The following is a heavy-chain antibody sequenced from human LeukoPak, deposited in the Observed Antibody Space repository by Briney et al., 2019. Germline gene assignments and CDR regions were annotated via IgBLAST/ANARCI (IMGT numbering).Heavy chain of an antibody. Sequence: GASVKVSCKASGGTFSSYAISWVRQAPGQGLEGMGGIIPIFGTANYAQKFQGRVTITTDESTSTAYMELSSLRSEDTAVYYCARIGCSGGSCYHYYYYMDVWGKGATVTVSS. V-gene: IGHV1-69*05. CDR1: GGTFSSYA. D-gene: IGHD2-15*01. J-gene: IGHJ6*03. CDR3: ARIGCSGGSCYHYYYYMDV. CDR2: IIPIFGTA.